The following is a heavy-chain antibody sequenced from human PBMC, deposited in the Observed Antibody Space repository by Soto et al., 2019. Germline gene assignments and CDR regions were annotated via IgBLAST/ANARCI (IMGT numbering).Heavy chain of an antibody. V-gene: IGHV1-18*01. CDR1: GYTFTGYG. CDR2: ISAYNGNT. J-gene: IGHJ6*03. CDR3: ARVVYYGSGSYDEGYMDV. Sequence: ASVKVSCKASGYTFTGYGISWVRQAPGQGLEWMGWISAYNGNTNYAQKLQGRVTMTTDTSTSTAYMELRSLRSDDTAVYYCARVVYYGSGSYDEGYMDVWGKGTTVTVSS. D-gene: IGHD3-10*01.